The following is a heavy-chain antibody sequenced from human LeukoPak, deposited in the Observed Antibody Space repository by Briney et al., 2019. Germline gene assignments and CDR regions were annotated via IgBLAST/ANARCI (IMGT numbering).Heavy chain of an antibody. J-gene: IGHJ4*02. Sequence: GGSLRLSCAASGFTFSSYAMSWVRQAPGKGLEWVSAISDSGGSTFYADSVKGRFTISRDNSKNTLFLDMNSLRAEDTAMYYCARALYYDILTGYYATSAFDFWGQGTLVTVSS. D-gene: IGHD3-9*01. V-gene: IGHV3-23*01. CDR2: ISDSGGST. CDR3: ARALYYDILTGYYATSAFDF. CDR1: GFTFSSYA.